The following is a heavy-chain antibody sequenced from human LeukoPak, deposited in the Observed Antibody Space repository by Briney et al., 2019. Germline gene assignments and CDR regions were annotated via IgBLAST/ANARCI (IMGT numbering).Heavy chain of an antibody. J-gene: IGHJ4*02. V-gene: IGHV3-30*18. Sequence: PGGSLRLSCAASGFTFSSYGMHWVRQAPGKGLEWVAVISYDGSNKYYADSVKGRFTISRDNSKNTLYLQMNSLRAEDTAVYYCAKDWDTAMVFDYWGQGTLVTVPS. CDR3: AKDWDTAMVFDY. D-gene: IGHD5-18*01. CDR1: GFTFSSYG. CDR2: ISYDGSNK.